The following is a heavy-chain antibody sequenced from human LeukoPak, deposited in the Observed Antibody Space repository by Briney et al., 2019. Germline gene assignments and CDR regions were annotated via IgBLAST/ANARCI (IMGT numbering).Heavy chain of an antibody. Sequence: GGSLRLSCAASGFTFSSYGMHWVRQAPGKGLEWVAFIRYDGSNKYYADSVKGRFTISRDNAKNSLYLQMNSLRAEDTAVYYCARGYSYYDSSGYYESDYWGQGTLVTVSS. CDR3: ARGYSYYDSSGYYESDY. J-gene: IGHJ4*02. CDR1: GFTFSSYG. V-gene: IGHV3-30*02. CDR2: IRYDGSNK. D-gene: IGHD3-22*01.